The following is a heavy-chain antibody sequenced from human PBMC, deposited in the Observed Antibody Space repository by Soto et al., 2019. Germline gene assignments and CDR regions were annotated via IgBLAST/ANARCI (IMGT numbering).Heavy chain of an antibody. J-gene: IGHJ4*02. CDR1: GFTFSDHY. Sequence: ESGGGLVQPGGSLRLSCAASGFTFSDHYMDWVRQAPGKGLEWVGRSRDKVHSHTTEYAASVKGRFTISRGDSENSLYLQMNSLKTEDTAVYYCARGVVSTGYFDYWGQGTRVTVSS. CDR3: ARGVVSTGYFDY. D-gene: IGHD5-12*01. CDR2: SRDKVHSHTT. V-gene: IGHV3-72*01.